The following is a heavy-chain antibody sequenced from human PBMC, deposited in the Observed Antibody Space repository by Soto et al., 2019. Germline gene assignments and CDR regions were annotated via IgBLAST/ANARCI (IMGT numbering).Heavy chain of an antibody. CDR2: ISGSGGST. CDR1: GFTFSSYA. V-gene: IGHV3-23*01. J-gene: IGHJ5*02. Sequence: EVQLLESGGGLVQPGGSLRLSCAASGFTFSSYAMSWVRQAPGKGLEWVSAISGSGGSTYYADSVKGRFTISRDNSKNTLYRQMNSLRAEDTAGYYCAKVIAAAGTGYWFDPWGQGTLVTVSS. CDR3: AKVIAAAGTGYWFDP. D-gene: IGHD6-13*01.